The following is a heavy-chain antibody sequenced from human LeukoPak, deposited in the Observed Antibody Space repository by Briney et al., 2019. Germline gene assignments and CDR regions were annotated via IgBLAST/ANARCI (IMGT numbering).Heavy chain of an antibody. Sequence: GGSLRLSCAASGFTFSSYEMNWVRQAPGKGLEWVSYISSSGSNIYYADSVKGRFTISRDNSKNTLYLQMNSLRVEDTAVYYCARDLATSYYFDSSGYDDALDIWGQGTMVTVSS. CDR2: ISSSGSNI. CDR3: ARDLATSYYFDSSGYDDALDI. D-gene: IGHD3-22*01. CDR1: GFTFSSYE. J-gene: IGHJ3*02. V-gene: IGHV3-48*03.